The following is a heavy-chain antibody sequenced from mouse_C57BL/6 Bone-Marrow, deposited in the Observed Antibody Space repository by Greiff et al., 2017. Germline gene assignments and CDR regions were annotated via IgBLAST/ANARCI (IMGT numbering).Heavy chain of an antibody. Sequence: EVQLQQSGTVLARPGASVKMSCKTSGYTFTSYWMHWVKQRPGQGLEWIGAIYPGNSDTSYNQKFKGKAKLTAVTSASTAYMALSSLTNEDSAVYYCTRIRWLPYAMDYWGQGTSVTVSS. CDR3: TRIRWLPYAMDY. D-gene: IGHD2-3*01. CDR1: GYTFTSYW. V-gene: IGHV1-5*01. J-gene: IGHJ4*01. CDR2: IYPGNSDT.